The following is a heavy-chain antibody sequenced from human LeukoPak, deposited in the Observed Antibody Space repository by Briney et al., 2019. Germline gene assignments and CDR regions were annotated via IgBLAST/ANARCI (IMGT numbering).Heavy chain of an antibody. CDR3: ARDGRGGHNDY. Sequence: GGSLRLSCAASVFKLSDHWMRWVLQAPGKGLEWVANIREDESEKKYMDSVKGRFTISRDNAKNSVFLQMNSLRGEDTAVYYCARDGRGGHNDYWGQGTLVTVSS. V-gene: IGHV3-7*01. D-gene: IGHD1-1*01. CDR1: VFKLSDHW. CDR2: IREDESEK. J-gene: IGHJ4*02.